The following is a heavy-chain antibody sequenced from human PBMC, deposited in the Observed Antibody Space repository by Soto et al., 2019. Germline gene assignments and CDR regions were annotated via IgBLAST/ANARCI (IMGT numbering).Heavy chain of an antibody. Sequence: PGGSLRLSCSASGFTFSSYAMHWVRQAPGKGLEYVSAISSNGGSTYYADSVKGRFTISRDNAKNSLYLQMSSLRAEDTAVYYCARTYYYDSSGYYYNFYWGRGTLVTVSS. CDR3: ARTYYYDSSGYYYNFY. CDR2: ISSNGGST. CDR1: GFTFSSYA. J-gene: IGHJ4*02. V-gene: IGHV3-64*04. D-gene: IGHD3-22*01.